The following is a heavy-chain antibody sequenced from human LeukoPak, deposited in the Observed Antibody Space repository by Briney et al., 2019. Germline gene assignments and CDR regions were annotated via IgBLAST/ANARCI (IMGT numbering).Heavy chain of an antibody. CDR3: ARLYCSGANCYPIYGDPFDY. V-gene: IGHV1-18*01. J-gene: IGHJ4*02. CDR2: ISGYNGNT. Sequence: ASVKVSCKASGYTFATYGISWFRQAPGQGLEWMGWISGYNGNTNHAQKFQGRVTMTTDTSTSTAYMELRSLSSDDTAVYYCARLYCSGANCYPIYGDPFDYWGQGTLVTVSS. CDR1: GYTFATYG. D-gene: IGHD2-15*01.